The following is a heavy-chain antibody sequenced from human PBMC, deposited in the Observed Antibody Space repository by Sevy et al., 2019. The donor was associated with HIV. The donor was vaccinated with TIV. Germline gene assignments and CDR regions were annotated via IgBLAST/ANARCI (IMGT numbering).Heavy chain of an antibody. CDR1: GFTFSSYA. D-gene: IGHD3-10*01. V-gene: IGHV3-23*01. J-gene: IGHJ4*02. CDR3: ATLRSGVLKPTYYFDY. CDR2: ISGTGATT. Sequence: GGSLRLSCGVSGFTFSSYAMTWVRQPPGKGLEWVSIISGTGATTSYADSVKGRFTISRDNSKNALYLQMNSLRAEDTAVYYCATLRSGVLKPTYYFDYWDQGTLVTVSS.